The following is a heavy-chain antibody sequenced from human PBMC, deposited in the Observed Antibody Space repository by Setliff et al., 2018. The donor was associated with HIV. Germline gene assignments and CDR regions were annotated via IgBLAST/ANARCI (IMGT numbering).Heavy chain of an antibody. CDR3: ARCKREQIYHHSYGMDV. CDR1: GFTFTDYY. D-gene: IGHD1-26*01. V-gene: IGHV3-11*04. CDR2: INLGGDGT. J-gene: IGHJ6*02. Sequence: GGSLRLSCAASGFTFTDYYMSWVRQAPGKGLEWLSYINLGGDGTYYADSVKGRFSVSRDNAKNSLFLQMNSLRAEDTAVYYCARCKREQIYHHSYGMDVWGQGTTVTVS.